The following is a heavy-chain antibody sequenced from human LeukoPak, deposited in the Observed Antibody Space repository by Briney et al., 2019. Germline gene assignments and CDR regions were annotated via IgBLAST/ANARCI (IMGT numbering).Heavy chain of an antibody. D-gene: IGHD3-10*01. CDR2: INPNSGGT. J-gene: IGHJ2*01. CDR3: ARGTRITMVRGVPPLWYFDL. CDR1: VYTFTGYY. Sequence: ASVTVSCKASVYTFTGYYMHWVRRAPGQGREWMGWINPNSGGTNYAQKFQGRVTMTRDTSISKAYMELSRLRSDDTAVYYCARGTRITMVRGVPPLWYFDLWGRGTLVTVSS. V-gene: IGHV1-2*02.